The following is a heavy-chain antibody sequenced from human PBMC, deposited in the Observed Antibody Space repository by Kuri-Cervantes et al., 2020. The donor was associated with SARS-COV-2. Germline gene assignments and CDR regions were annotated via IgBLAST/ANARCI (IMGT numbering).Heavy chain of an antibody. J-gene: IGHJ6*03. CDR3: ARDRVLEWLDYYYYMDV. D-gene: IGHD3-3*01. CDR2: IKQDGSEK. V-gene: IGHV3-7*01. CDR1: GFTFSSYW. Sequence: ETLSLTCAASGFTFSSYWMSWVRQAPGKGLEWVANIKQDGSEKYYADSVKGRFTISRDNAKNSLYLQMNSLRAEDTAVYYCARDRVLEWLDYYYYMDVWGKGTTVTVSS.